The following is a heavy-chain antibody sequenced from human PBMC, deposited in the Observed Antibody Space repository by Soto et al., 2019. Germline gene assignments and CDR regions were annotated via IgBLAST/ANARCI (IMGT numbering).Heavy chain of an antibody. CDR1: GDSFSYYY. CDR2: VYYDGST. CDR3: VTYDRQSGRYSLDY. D-gene: IGHD3-10*01. Sequence: QVQLQESGPGLVRPSETLSLTCTVSGDSFSYYYWSWIRQPPGKGLEWIGFVYYDGSTKYNPSLVSRVTMSIDTSKTQFSLKVSSVMAADTAVYYCVTYDRQSGRYSLDYWGQGTLVTVSS. J-gene: IGHJ4*02. V-gene: IGHV4-59*01.